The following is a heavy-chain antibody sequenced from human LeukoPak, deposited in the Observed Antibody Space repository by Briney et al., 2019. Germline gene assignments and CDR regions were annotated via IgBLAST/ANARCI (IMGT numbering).Heavy chain of an antibody. Sequence: SETLSLTCAVYGGSFGGYYWSWIRQPPGKGLEWIGEINHSGSTNYNPSLKSRVTISVDTSKNQFSLKLSSVTAADTAVYYCARDHNASVFDYWGQGTLVTVSS. CDR3: ARDHNASVFDY. CDR2: INHSGST. CDR1: GGSFGGYY. V-gene: IGHV4-34*01. D-gene: IGHD1-1*01. J-gene: IGHJ4*02.